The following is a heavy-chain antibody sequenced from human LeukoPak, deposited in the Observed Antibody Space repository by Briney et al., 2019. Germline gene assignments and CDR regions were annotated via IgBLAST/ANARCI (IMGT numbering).Heavy chain of an antibody. Sequence: GGSLRLSCAASGFTFSSYAMSWVRQAPGKGLEWVSAISGSGGSTYYAEYVKGRFTISRDNYKNTLYLQMNSLRAEDKAVYCCAKCGRGQQLALLIPVFDYWGQGTLVTVSS. CDR1: GFTFSSYA. CDR3: AKCGRGQQLALLIPVFDY. J-gene: IGHJ4*02. V-gene: IGHV3-23*01. CDR2: ISGSGGST. D-gene: IGHD6-13*01.